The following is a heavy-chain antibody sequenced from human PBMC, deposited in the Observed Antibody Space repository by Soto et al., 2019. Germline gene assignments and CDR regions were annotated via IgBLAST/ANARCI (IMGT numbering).Heavy chain of an antibody. J-gene: IGHJ5*02. D-gene: IGHD2-15*01. V-gene: IGHV1-8*01. CDR1: GYTFTSYD. Sequence: QVQLVQSGAEVKKPGASVKVSCKASGYTFTSYDINWVRQATGQGLEWMGWMNPNSGNTGYAQKFPGRGTMARNTFISTAYMELSSLRSEDTAVYYCARGLRYCSRGSCYYWFDPWGQGTLVTVSS. CDR2: MNPNSGNT. CDR3: ARGLRYCSRGSCYYWFDP.